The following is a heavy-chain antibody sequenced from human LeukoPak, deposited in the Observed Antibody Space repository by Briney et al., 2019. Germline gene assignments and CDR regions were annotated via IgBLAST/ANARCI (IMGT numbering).Heavy chain of an antibody. CDR3: AKGAYYDL. D-gene: IGHD3-22*01. CDR2: ISGGSSGST. CDR1: GFTFSDYA. J-gene: IGHJ4*02. Sequence: SGGSLRLSCAASGFTFSDYAMSWVRQAPGKGLEWLSVISGGSSGSTYYADSVKGRFTISRDNSKNTLYLQMNSLRAEDTAVYYCAKGAYYDLWGQGTLVTVSS. V-gene: IGHV3-23*01.